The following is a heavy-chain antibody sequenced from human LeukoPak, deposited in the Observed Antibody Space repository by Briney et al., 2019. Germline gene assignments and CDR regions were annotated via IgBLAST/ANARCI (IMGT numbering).Heavy chain of an antibody. CDR1: GGTFSSYA. J-gene: IGHJ6*02. V-gene: IGHV1-69*13. Sequence: SVSVSCKASGGTFSSYAISWVGQAPGQGREWMGGIIPIFGTANYAQQFQGKVTITAAESTSTAYMELSSLRSEDTAVYYCARASSGSSWYSEGFPEHYYYYYGMDVWGQGTTVTVSS. CDR3: ARASSGSSWYSEGFPEHYYYYYGMDV. CDR2: IIPIFGTA. D-gene: IGHD6-13*01.